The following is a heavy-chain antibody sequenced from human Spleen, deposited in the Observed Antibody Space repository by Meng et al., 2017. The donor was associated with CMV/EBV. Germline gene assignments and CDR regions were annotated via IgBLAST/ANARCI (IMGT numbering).Heavy chain of an antibody. CDR1: GGAISSSNW. Sequence: LTCAVSGGAISSSNWWSWVRQPPGKGLEWIGEIYHSGSTNYNPSLKSRVTISVDKSKNQFSLKLSSVTAADTAVYYCAANLVAGTFDYWGQGTLVTVSS. CDR3: AANLVAGTFDY. J-gene: IGHJ4*02. D-gene: IGHD6-19*01. CDR2: IYHSGST. V-gene: IGHV4-4*02.